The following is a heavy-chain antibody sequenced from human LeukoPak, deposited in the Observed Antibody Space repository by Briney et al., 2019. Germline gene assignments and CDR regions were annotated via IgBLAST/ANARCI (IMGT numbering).Heavy chain of an antibody. CDR1: GGSISSSSYY. J-gene: IGHJ4*02. Sequence: SETLSLTCTVSGGSISSSSYYWGWIRQPPGKGLEWIGSIYTSGSTNYNPSLKSRVTISVDTSKNQFSLKLSSVTAADTAVYYCARDSSGYYYHYWGQGTLVTVSS. V-gene: IGHV4-39*07. CDR2: IYTSGST. CDR3: ARDSSGYYYHY. D-gene: IGHD3-22*01.